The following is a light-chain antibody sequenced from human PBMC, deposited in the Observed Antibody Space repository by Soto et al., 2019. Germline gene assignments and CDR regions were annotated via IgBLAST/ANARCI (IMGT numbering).Light chain of an antibody. V-gene: IGLV4-69*01. CDR3: QTWGTGLV. Sequence: QSVLTQSPSASASLGASVKLTCTLSSGHSSYAIAWHQQQPEKGPRYLMKLNSDGSHSKGDGIPDRFSGSSSGAERYLTISSLQSEDEADYYCQTWGTGLVFGGGTKRTVL. CDR2: LNSDGSH. CDR1: SGHSSYA. J-gene: IGLJ2*01.